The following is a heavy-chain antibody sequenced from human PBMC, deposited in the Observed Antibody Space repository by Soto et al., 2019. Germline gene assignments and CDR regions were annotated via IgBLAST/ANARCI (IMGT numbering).Heavy chain of an antibody. V-gene: IGHV1-69*01. J-gene: IGHJ4*02. Sequence: QVQLVQSGAEVKKPGSSVKVSCKASGGTFSSYAISWVRQAPGQGLEWMGGIIPIFGTANYAQKFQGRVTITADESMSTPYMELSSLRSEDTAVYYCARSGVDTVMHPVLDYWGQGTLVTVSS. CDR3: ARSGVDTVMHPVLDY. CDR1: GGTFSSYA. D-gene: IGHD5-18*01. CDR2: IIPIFGTA.